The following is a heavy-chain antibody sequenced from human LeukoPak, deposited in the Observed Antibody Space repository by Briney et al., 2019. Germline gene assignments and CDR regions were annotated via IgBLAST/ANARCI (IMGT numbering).Heavy chain of an antibody. CDR1: GGSISSGDYY. CDR2: IYYSGST. CDR3: ARDLAVAGYGIDY. D-gene: IGHD6-19*01. V-gene: IGHV4-61*08. Sequence: SETLSLTCTVSGGSISSGDYYWSWIRQAPGKGLEWIGYIYYSGSTNYNPSLKSRVTISVDTSKNQFSLKLSSVTAADTAVYYCARDLAVAGYGIDYWGQGTLVTVSS. J-gene: IGHJ4*02.